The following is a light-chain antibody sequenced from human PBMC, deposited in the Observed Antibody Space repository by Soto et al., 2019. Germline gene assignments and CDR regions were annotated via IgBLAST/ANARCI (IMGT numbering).Light chain of an antibody. CDR3: CSYAGRTTYV. J-gene: IGLJ1*01. V-gene: IGLV2-23*01. CDR2: EGT. Sequence: QSVLTQPASVSGSPGQSITISCTGTSSDVGKFNFVSWYQQHPGKAPKFIIYEGTKRPSGVSNRFSGSKSGNTASLTISGLQPEDEAEYFCCSYAGRTTYVFGTGTKGTVL. CDR1: SSDVGKFNF.